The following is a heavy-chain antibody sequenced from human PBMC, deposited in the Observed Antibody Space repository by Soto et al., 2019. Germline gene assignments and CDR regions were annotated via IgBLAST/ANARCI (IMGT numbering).Heavy chain of an antibody. V-gene: IGHV2-5*02. CDR1: GFSLSTTGVG. Sequence: QITLKESGPTLVKPTQTLTLTCTFSGFSLSTTGVGVGWIRQPPGKALEWLALIFWDDDKRYSASLKSRLTITVDTSKRQVVPTITNMHPVDTAPYYCTHRRGGQYYYYGMDVWGQGTTVTVSS. D-gene: IGHD3-10*01. CDR2: IFWDDDK. CDR3: THRRGGQYYYYGMDV. J-gene: IGHJ6*02.